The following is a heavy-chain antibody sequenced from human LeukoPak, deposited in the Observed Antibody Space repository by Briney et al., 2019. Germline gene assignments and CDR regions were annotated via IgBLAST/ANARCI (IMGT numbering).Heavy chain of an antibody. D-gene: IGHD3-10*01. V-gene: IGHV1-46*01. CDR2: INPSGGST. CDR1: GYTFTSYY. Sequence: GASVKVSCTASGYTFTSYYMHWMRQAPGQGLEWMGIINPSGGSTSYAQEFQGRVSMTRDTSISTAYMELSRLRSDDTAVYYCARGSGRFGESNYWYFDLWGRGTLVTVSS. J-gene: IGHJ2*01. CDR3: ARGSGRFGESNYWYFDL.